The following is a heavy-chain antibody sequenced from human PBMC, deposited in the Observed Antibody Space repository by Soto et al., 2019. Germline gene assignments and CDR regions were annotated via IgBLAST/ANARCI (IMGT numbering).Heavy chain of an antibody. CDR2: ISGSGGST. CDR3: AASLSYGMDV. J-gene: IGHJ6*02. CDR1: GFTFSNCA. V-gene: IGHV3-23*01. Sequence: GGSLRLSCAASGFTFSNCAMNWVRQAPGRGLEWVSAISGSGGSTYYADSVKGRFTISRDNSKNTLYLQMNSLRAEDTAVYYCAASLSYGMDVWGHGTTVTVSS. D-gene: IGHD3-10*01.